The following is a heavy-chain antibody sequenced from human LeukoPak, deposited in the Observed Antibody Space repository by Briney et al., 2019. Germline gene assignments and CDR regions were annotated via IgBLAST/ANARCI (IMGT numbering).Heavy chain of an antibody. D-gene: IGHD3-10*01. V-gene: IGHV4-61*02. J-gene: IGHJ3*02. CDR1: GGSISSGSYY. CDR2: IYTSGST. CDR3: ARESLLLWFGELSDAFDI. Sequence: RPSETLSLTCTVSGGSISSGSYYWSWIRQPAGKGLEWIGRIYTSGSTNYNPSLKSRVTISVDTSKNQFSLKLSSVTAADTAVYYCARESLLLWFGELSDAFDIWGQGTMVTVSS.